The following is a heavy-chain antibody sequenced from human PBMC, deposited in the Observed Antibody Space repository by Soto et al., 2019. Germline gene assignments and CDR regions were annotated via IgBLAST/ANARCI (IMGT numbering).Heavy chain of an antibody. CDR3: AREGLNTAVAGPFDY. D-gene: IGHD6-19*01. Sequence: GGSLRLSCAASGFPFSNYVIHWVRQSPGKGLEWVAVIWYDGTNILYADSMKGRFTISRDNSKKTVLLQMNSLRAEDTAVYYCAREGLNTAVAGPFDYWGQGTLVTVSS. CDR2: IWYDGTNI. V-gene: IGHV3-33*01. CDR1: GFPFSNYV. J-gene: IGHJ4*02.